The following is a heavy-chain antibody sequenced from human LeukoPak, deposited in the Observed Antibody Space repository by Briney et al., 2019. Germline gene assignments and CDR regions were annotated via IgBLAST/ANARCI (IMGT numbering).Heavy chain of an antibody. CDR2: VYYSGST. Sequence: PSETLSLTCTVSGGSISTYYWSWIRQPPGKGLDWIGYVYYSGSTSYNPSLKSRVIISVDTSKNEFSLNVSSVTAADTAVYYCARQYGYSYGPDYWGQGTLVTVSS. V-gene: IGHV4-59*08. CDR3: ARQYGYSYGPDY. CDR1: GGSISTYY. J-gene: IGHJ4*02. D-gene: IGHD5-18*01.